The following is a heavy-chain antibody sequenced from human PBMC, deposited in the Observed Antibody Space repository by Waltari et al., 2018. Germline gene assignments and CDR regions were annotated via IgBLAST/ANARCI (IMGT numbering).Heavy chain of an antibody. J-gene: IGHJ6*02. CDR2: MTASGLM. D-gene: IGHD6-6*01. Sequence: EMQLLESGGALVQPGGSLRLSCAASCFPFRTYPMNWVRQAPGQGLEWVGVMTASGLMDYGDSVKGRFTISRDNSKNTLYLQMYRLRVEDTARYYCAKDEGARLAPTFGMDAWGQGTTVIVSS. V-gene: IGHV3-23*01. CDR1: CFPFRTYP. CDR3: AKDEGARLAPTFGMDA.